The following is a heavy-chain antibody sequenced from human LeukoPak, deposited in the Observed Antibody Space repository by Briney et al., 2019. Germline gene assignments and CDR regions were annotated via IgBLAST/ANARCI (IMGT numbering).Heavy chain of an antibody. CDR3: ARDLYGDYALDY. CDR2: ISGSSSSI. D-gene: IGHD4-17*01. V-gene: IGHV3-21*06. Sequence: GRSLRLSCAASGFTFTTYSMNWVRQAPEKGLEWVSSISGSSSSIYYADSVKGRFTISRDDAKNSLYLQMNSLRAEDTAVYYCARDLYGDYALDYWGQGTLVTVSS. CDR1: GFTFTTYS. J-gene: IGHJ4*02.